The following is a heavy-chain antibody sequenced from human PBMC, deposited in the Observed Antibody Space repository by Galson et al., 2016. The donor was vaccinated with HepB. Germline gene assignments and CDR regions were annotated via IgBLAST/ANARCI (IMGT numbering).Heavy chain of an antibody. CDR3: TRITYDSSGYYPDS. CDR1: GFTFSSYA. CDR2: IGTAGST. D-gene: IGHD3-22*01. J-gene: IGHJ4*02. V-gene: IGHV3-13*01. Sequence: SLRLSCAASGFTFSSYAMSWVRQVTGKGLEWVSAIGTAGSTYYADSVKGRFTISRDNAKNSLHLQMNSLRAEDTAVYYCTRITYDSSGYYPDSWGQGTLVTVSS.